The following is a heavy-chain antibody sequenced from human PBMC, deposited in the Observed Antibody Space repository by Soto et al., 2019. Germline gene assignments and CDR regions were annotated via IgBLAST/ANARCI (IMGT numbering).Heavy chain of an antibody. J-gene: IGHJ4*02. V-gene: IGHV1-18*01. CDR3: AGGRYGDY. CDR2: ISAHNGNT. Sequence: QVHLVQSGAEVKKPGASVKVSCKGSGYIFTTYGITWVRQAPGQGLEWMGWISAHNGNTNYAQKRQGRVTVTRETSTSTAYMELRNLRSDDTAVYYCAGGRYGDYWGQGALVTVSS. D-gene: IGHD1-1*01. CDR1: GYIFTTYG.